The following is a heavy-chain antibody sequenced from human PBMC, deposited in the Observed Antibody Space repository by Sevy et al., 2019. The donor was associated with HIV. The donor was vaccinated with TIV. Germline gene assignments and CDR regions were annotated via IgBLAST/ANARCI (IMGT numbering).Heavy chain of an antibody. CDR3: ATAREYYQDSSGYLDF. Sequence: VSVKVSCKASGYTFTGYYMHWVRQAPGKGLEWMGRFDPEDGETIYAQNFQGRVTLTEDTSRDTAYMELSSLRYEDTAVYYCATAREYYQDSSGYLDFWGQGTLVTVSS. J-gene: IGHJ4*02. CDR1: GYTFTGYY. CDR2: FDPEDGET. D-gene: IGHD3-22*01. V-gene: IGHV1-24*01.